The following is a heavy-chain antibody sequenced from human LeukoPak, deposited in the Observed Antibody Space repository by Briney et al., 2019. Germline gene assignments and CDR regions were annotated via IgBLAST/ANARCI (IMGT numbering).Heavy chain of an antibody. CDR2: IYYSGST. D-gene: IGHD1-26*01. V-gene: IGHV4-59*01. CDR1: GGSISSYY. CDR3: ARDPSGSYYLSGAFDI. Sequence: SETLSLTCTVSGGSISSYYWSWIRQPPGKGLEWIGYIYYSGSTNYNPSLKSRVTISVDTSKNQFSLKLSSVTAADTAVYYCARDPSGSYYLSGAFDIWGQGTMVTVSS. J-gene: IGHJ3*02.